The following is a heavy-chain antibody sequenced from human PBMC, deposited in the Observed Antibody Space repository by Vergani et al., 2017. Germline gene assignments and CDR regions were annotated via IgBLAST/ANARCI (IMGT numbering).Heavy chain of an antibody. D-gene: IGHD2-2*02. J-gene: IGHJ4*02. V-gene: IGHV4-4*03. CDR3: ATIGYRRWGYYFDY. CDR1: GDSISSNNC. Sequence: QVQLQESGPGLVKPPGTLSLTCAVSGDSISSNNCWTWVRKPPGNGLELIGEICHTEDTKYSPSLKSRVTVSVDESRNLFSLRLNSVTAADTAVYYCATIGYRRWGYYFDYWGQGILVTVSS. CDR2: ICHTEDT.